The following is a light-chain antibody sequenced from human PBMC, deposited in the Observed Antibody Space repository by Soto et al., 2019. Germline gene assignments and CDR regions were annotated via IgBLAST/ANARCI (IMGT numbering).Light chain of an antibody. CDR1: QSISSW. J-gene: IGKJ1*01. CDR2: KAS. CDR3: QQYNSS. V-gene: IGKV1-5*03. Sequence: DIQMTQSPSTLSASVGDRVTITCRASQSISSWLAWYQQKPGKAPKLLIYKASSLESGVPSRFSGSGSGTEFTLTFSSLQPDDFATYYCQQYNSSFGQGTKVEIK.